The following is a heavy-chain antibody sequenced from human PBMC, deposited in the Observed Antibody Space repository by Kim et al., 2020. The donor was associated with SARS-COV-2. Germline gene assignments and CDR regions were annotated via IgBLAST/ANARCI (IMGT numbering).Heavy chain of an antibody. Sequence: GGSLRLSCAASGFTFSVYGMHWVRQAPGKGLEWVAVIKSDGSNKYYADSVMGRFTIFRDNSKNMLFLQMNSLRAEDTAVYYCANFESWGQGTLVIGSS. J-gene: IGHJ4*02. V-gene: IGHV3-33*06. CDR3: ANFES. CDR2: IKSDGSNK. CDR1: GFTFSVYG.